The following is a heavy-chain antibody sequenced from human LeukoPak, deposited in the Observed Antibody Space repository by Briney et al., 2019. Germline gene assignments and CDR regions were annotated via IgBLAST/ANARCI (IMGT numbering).Heavy chain of an antibody. J-gene: IGHJ5*02. D-gene: IGHD3-3*01. V-gene: IGHV3-11*01. Sequence: PGGSLRLSCAVSGFTFSDYYVSWVRQAPGKGLGWVSYICSSGSTIYYADAVKGRFTISRDNAKNSLYLQMNSLRAEDTAVYYCARKSGGYDFWSGYYLWFDPWGQGTLVTVSS. CDR3: ARKSGGYDFWSGYYLWFDP. CDR1: GFTFSDYY. CDR2: ICSSGSTI.